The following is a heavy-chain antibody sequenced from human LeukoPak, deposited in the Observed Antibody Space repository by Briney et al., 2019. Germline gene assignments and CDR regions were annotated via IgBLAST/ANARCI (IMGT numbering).Heavy chain of an antibody. D-gene: IGHD2-15*01. Sequence: PGGSLRLSCAASGFTFSSYSMNWVRQAPGKGLEWVSYISSSSSTIYYADSVKGRFTISRDNAKNSLYLQMNSLRAEDTAVYYCARRIVVVVAAINDAFDIWGQGTMVTVSS. V-gene: IGHV3-48*01. CDR3: ARRIVVVVAAINDAFDI. J-gene: IGHJ3*02. CDR2: ISSSSSTI. CDR1: GFTFSSYS.